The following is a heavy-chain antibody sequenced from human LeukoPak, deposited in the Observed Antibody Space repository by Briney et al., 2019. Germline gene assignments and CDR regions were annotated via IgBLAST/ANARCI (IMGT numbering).Heavy chain of an antibody. CDR1: GFSLSTRGVG. D-gene: IGHD6-13*01. V-gene: IGHV2-5*01. CDR3: AHRLLDSSSWYLIYFDY. J-gene: IGHJ4*02. Sequence: SGPTLVNPTQTLTLTCSFSGFSLSTRGVGVGWIRQPPGKALEWLALIYWNDAKRYSPSLKSRLTITKDTSKNQVVLTLTNVDPVDTATYYCAHRLLDSSSWYLIYFDYWGQGTLVTVSS. CDR2: IYWNDAK.